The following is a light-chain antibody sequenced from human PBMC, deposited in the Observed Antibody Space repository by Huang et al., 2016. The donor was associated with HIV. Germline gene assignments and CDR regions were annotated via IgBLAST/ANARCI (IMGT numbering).Light chain of an antibody. CDR2: GAS. J-gene: IGKJ1*01. CDR3: QQYNNWPPWT. V-gene: IGKV3D-15*01. CDR1: AGVSNN. Sequence: IVMTQSPATLSVSPGTRATLSCRASAGVSNNVAWYQQRPGQTPRLLIHGASTRHTGIPAKFSGRGSGTEFTLTITSLQPEYSAVYYCQQYNNWPPWTFGPGTQVEI.